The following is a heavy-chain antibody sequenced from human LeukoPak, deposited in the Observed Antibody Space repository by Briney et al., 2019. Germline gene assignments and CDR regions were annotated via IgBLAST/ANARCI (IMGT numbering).Heavy chain of an antibody. CDR2: IIPIFGTA. CDR3: ARDSTTMVRGINYYYGMDV. D-gene: IGHD3-10*01. Sequence: SVKVSCKASGGTFSSYAISWVRQAPGQGLEWMGGIIPIFGTANYAQKFQGRVTITADESTSTAYMELSSLISEDTAVYYCARDSTTMVRGINYYYGMDVWGKGTTVTVSS. CDR1: GGTFSSYA. V-gene: IGHV1-69*13. J-gene: IGHJ6*04.